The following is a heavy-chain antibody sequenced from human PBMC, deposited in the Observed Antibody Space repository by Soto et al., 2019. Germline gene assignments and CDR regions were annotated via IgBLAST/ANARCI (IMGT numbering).Heavy chain of an antibody. V-gene: IGHV4-34*01. J-gene: IGHJ5*02. Sequence: SETLSLTCAVYCGSFSGYYWSWIRQPPGKGLEWIGEINHSGSTNYNPSLKSRVTISVDTSKNQFSLKLSSVTAADTAVYYCARDHSYEDSYWWLDPWGQGTLVTVSS. CDR1: CGSFSGYY. CDR3: ARDHSYEDSYWWLDP. D-gene: IGHD2-15*01. CDR2: INHSGST.